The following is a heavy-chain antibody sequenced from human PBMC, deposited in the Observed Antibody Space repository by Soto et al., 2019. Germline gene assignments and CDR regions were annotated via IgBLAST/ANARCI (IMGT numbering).Heavy chain of an antibody. CDR3: ARVDTMIVVVPPGGYFDY. V-gene: IGHV4-31*03. CDR1: GGSISSGGYY. J-gene: IGHJ4*02. Sequence: QVQLQESGPGLVKPSQTLSLTCTVSGGSISSGGYYWSWIRQHPGKGLEWIGYIYYSGSTYYNPSLKSRVTISVDTSKNQFSLKLSSVTAVDTAVYYCARVDTMIVVVPPGGYFDYWGQGTLVTVSS. D-gene: IGHD3-22*01. CDR2: IYYSGST.